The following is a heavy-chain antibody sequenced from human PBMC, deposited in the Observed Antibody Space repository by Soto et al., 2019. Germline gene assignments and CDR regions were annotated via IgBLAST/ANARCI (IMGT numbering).Heavy chain of an antibody. D-gene: IGHD2-21*02. CDR1: GYTFTGYY. CDR3: AREGGVTPAFDY. Sequence: ASVKVSCKASGYTFTGYYMHWVRQAPGQGLEWMGWINPNSGGTNYAQKFQGWVTITRDTSISTAYMELSRLRSDDTAVYYCAREGGVTPAFDYWGQGTLVTVSS. V-gene: IGHV1-2*04. CDR2: INPNSGGT. J-gene: IGHJ4*02.